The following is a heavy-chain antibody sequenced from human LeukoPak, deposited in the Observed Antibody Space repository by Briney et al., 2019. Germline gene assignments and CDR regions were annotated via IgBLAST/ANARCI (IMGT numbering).Heavy chain of an antibody. J-gene: IGHJ4*02. CDR1: GGSISSSSYY. CDR2: INHSGST. V-gene: IGHV4-39*07. Sequence: SETLSLTCTVSGGSISSSSYYWSWIRQPPGKGLEWIGEINHSGSTNYNPSLKSRVTISVDTSKNQFSLKLSSVTAADTAVYYCARGIHGIVVVTAITNFDYWGQGTLVTVSS. D-gene: IGHD2-21*02. CDR3: ARGIHGIVVVTAITNFDY.